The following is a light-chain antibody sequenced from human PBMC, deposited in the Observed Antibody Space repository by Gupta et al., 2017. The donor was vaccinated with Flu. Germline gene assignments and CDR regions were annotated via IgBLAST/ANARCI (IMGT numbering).Light chain of an antibody. J-gene: IGKJ4*01. CDR1: QSISSW. V-gene: IGKV1-5*03. Sequence: DIQITQSPSTLSAFVGDRFTIPCRASQSISSWLAWYQEKPGTAPKLLIYRASRAEGGVPSRFSGSGSATEFTLTIRSRPPDDFATYYSQHDHSSPLTFGGRTKVETK. CDR2: RAS. CDR3: QHDHSSPLT.